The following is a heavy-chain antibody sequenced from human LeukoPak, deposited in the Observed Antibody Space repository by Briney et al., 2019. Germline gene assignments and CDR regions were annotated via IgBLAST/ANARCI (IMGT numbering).Heavy chain of an antibody. Sequence: PGTSLRLSCEASGFIFGTYGMHWVRQAPGKGLEWVALTWYDGSNKYYADSVKGRSTISRDNSKNTLYLQMNSLRAEDTALYYCVRGSGWAYYFDYWGQGTLVTVSS. CDR1: GFIFGTYG. D-gene: IGHD6-19*01. CDR3: VRGSGWAYYFDY. V-gene: IGHV3-33*01. J-gene: IGHJ4*02. CDR2: TWYDGSNK.